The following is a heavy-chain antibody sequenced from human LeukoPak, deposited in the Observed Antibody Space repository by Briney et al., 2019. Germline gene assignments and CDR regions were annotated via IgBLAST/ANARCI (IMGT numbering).Heavy chain of an antibody. J-gene: IGHJ4*02. CDR2: IKQDGSEK. CDR1: GFTFSTYW. Sequence: GGSLRLSCAASGFTFSTYWMSWVRQAPGKGLEWVANIKQDGSEKYYVDSVKGRFTISRDNVKNSLYLQMNSLRAEDTAVYYCARAFSYSTNWLDYWGQGTLVTVSS. V-gene: IGHV3-7*03. D-gene: IGHD6-13*01. CDR3: ARAFSYSTNWLDY.